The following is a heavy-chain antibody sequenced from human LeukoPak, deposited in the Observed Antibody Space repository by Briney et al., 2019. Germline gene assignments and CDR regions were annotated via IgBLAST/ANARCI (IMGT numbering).Heavy chain of an antibody. V-gene: IGHV3-30-3*01. CDR3: ARGESSSWYSGHNWFDP. CDR2: ISYDGSNK. CDR1: GFTFSSYW. Sequence: GGSLRLSCAASGFTFSSYWMSWVRQAPGKGLEWVAVISYDGSNKYYADSVKGRFTISRDNSKNTLYLQMNSLRAEDTAVYYCARGESSSWYSGHNWFDPWGQGTLVTVSS. D-gene: IGHD6-13*01. J-gene: IGHJ5*02.